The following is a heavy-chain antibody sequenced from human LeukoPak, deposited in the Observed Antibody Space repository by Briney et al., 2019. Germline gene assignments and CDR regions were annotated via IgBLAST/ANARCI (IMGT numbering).Heavy chain of an antibody. J-gene: IGHJ5*02. Sequence: SETLSLTCAVYGGSFSGYYWSWIRQPPGKGLEWIGEINHSGSTNYNPSLKSRVTISVDTSKNQFSLKLSSVTAADTAVYYCARSEQLGFDPWGQGTLVTVSS. CDR3: ARSEQLGFDP. CDR2: INHSGST. D-gene: IGHD1-1*01. V-gene: IGHV4-34*01. CDR1: GGSFSGYY.